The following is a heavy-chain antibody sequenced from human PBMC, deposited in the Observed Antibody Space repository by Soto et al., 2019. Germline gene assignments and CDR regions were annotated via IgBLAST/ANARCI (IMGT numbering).Heavy chain of an antibody. D-gene: IGHD5-12*01. CDR2: ISGGGGSS. CDR3: ARGSVAYSARVDR. Sequence: EVQLLESGGGLVQPGGSLRLACAASGFTFNSYAMDWVRQAPGKGLEWVSVISGGGGSSYFADSVKGRFTISRDNSKNGLALEMNNRRAEDTATYFWARGSVAYSARVDRWGQGTVVHVSS. J-gene: IGHJ5*02. V-gene: IGHV3-23*01. CDR1: GFTFNSYA.